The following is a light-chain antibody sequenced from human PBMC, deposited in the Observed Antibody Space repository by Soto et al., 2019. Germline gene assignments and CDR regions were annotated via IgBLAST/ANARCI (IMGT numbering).Light chain of an antibody. CDR2: GAS. Sequence: EIVLTQSPASLSVSPGGRDTLSCSACQSVYNNLAWYQQKPGQAPRLLSYGASTRATGIPARFSGSVSGTEFTLTISSLQSEDFTVYFWQQYNNWPPGTFGPGTKVDIK. CDR1: QSVYNN. CDR3: QQYNNWPPGT. V-gene: IGKV3-15*01. J-gene: IGKJ3*01.